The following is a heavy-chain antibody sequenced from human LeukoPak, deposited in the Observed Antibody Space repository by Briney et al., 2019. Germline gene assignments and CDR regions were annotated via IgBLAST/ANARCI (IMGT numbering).Heavy chain of an antibody. CDR1: GYSFSTYW. D-gene: IGHD4-23*01. V-gene: IGHV5-51*01. CDR3: ARPEYGGNLECFQH. Sequence: GESLKISCKGSGYSFSTYWIAWVRQMPGKGLEWMGIIYPGDSDTRYSPSFQGQVTISADNSISTAYLQWSSLKASDTAMYYCARPEYGGNLECFQHWGQGTLVTVSP. CDR2: IYPGDSDT. J-gene: IGHJ1*01.